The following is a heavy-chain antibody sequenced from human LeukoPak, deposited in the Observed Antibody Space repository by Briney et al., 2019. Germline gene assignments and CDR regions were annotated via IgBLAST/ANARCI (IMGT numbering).Heavy chain of an antibody. CDR2: INPNSGGT. CDR1: GYTFTGYY. J-gene: IGHJ6*03. Sequence: ASVKVSCKASGYTFTGYYMHWVRQAPGQGLEWMGWINPNSGGTNYAQKFQGRVTMTRDTSISTAYMELSRLRSDDTAVYYCARFHYGDYVGYYYYYMDVWGKGTTVTISS. CDR3: ARFHYGDYVGYYYYYMDV. V-gene: IGHV1-2*02. D-gene: IGHD4-17*01.